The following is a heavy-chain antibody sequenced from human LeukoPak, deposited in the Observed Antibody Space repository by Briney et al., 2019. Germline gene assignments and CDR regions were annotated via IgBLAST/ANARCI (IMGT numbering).Heavy chain of an antibody. J-gene: IGHJ6*03. CDR1: GGTFSSYA. D-gene: IGHD2-2*01. CDR3: AGVVVPAAMRYYYYMDV. CDR2: IIPIFGTA. Sequence: SVKVSCKAPGGTFSSYAISWVRQAPGQGLEWMGGIIPIFGTANYAQKFQGRVTITTDESTSTAYMELSSLRSEDTAVYYCAGVVVPAAMRYYYYMDVWGKGTTVTVSS. V-gene: IGHV1-69*05.